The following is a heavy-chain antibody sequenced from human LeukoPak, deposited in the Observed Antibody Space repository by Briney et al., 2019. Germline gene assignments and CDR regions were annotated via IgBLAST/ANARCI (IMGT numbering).Heavy chain of an antibody. Sequence: GGSLRLSCAASGFTFSSYWMSWVRQTPGKGLEWVGIMSNSGENTFYGEAVKGRFTISRDNSQNTLYLQMNSLRPEDTAVYYCAKGGASVTRYVDYWGQGTLVTVSS. CDR3: AKGGASVTRYVDY. V-gene: IGHV3-30*18. D-gene: IGHD4-17*01. CDR1: GFTFSSYW. J-gene: IGHJ4*02. CDR2: MSNSGENT.